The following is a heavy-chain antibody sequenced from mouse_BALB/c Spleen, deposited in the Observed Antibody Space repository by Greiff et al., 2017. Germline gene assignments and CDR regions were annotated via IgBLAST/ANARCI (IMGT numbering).Heavy chain of an antibody. V-gene: IGHV14-1*02. Sequence: VQLQQSGAELVRPGALVKLSCKASGFNITDYYMHWVKQRPEQGLEWIGWIDPENGNTKYDPKFQGKATITADTSSNTAYLQLSSLTSEDTAVYYCARGSSSAWFAYWGQGTLVTVSA. D-gene: IGHD1-1*01. CDR2: IDPENGNT. J-gene: IGHJ3*01. CDR1: GFNITDYY. CDR3: ARGSSSAWFAY.